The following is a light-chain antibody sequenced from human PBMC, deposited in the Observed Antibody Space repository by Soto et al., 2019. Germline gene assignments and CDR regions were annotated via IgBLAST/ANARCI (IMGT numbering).Light chain of an antibody. CDR2: GAS. J-gene: IGKJ1*01. Sequence: EIVLTQSPGNRSLSPGERATLSCRTSQSVSSNYLAWYQQKPGQAPRLLIYGASSRATGIPDRFSGSGSGTDFTLTISRLEPEDFAVYYCQQYGSSGRTFGQGTKVDIK. V-gene: IGKV3-20*01. CDR1: QSVSSNY. CDR3: QQYGSSGRT.